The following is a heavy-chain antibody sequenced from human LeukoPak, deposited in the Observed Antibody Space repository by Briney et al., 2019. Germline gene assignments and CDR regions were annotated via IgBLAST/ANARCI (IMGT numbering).Heavy chain of an antibody. J-gene: IGHJ4*02. V-gene: IGHV3-23*01. CDR3: AKDQYYGSVSYYNPALDY. CDR2: ISGSGGST. D-gene: IGHD3-10*01. CDR1: GFTFSSYA. Sequence: GGSLRLSCAASGFTFSSYAMSWVRQAPGKGLEWVSAISGSGGSTYYADSVKGRFTISRDNSKNTLYLQMNSLRAEDTAVYYCAKDQYYGSVSYYNPALDYWGQGTLVTVSS.